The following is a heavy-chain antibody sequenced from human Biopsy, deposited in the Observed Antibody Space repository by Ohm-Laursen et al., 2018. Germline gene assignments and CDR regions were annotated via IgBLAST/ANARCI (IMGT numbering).Heavy chain of an antibody. CDR3: TKNTQWEGSGYLDAFHI. CDR2: ISWSSDSI. J-gene: IGHJ3*02. CDR1: GFRFDNTG. Sequence: SPRLSCAAFGFRFDNTGMHWVRQGPGKGLEWVAGISWSSDSITYAKSVTGRFTISRDNGENSLYLQMNSLRPEDTALYYCTKNTQWEGSGYLDAFHIWGHGAMVTVSS. V-gene: IGHV3-9*01. D-gene: IGHD3-22*01.